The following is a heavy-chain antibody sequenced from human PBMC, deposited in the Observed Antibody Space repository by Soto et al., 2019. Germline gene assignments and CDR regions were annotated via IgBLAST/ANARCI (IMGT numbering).Heavy chain of an antibody. J-gene: IGHJ4*02. D-gene: IGHD3-10*01. CDR3: ARDTMVRDSLDY. CDR2: ISYDGSNK. Sequence: GGSLRLSCAASGFTFSSYAMHWVRQAPGKGLEWVAVISYDGSNKYYADSVKGRFTISRDNSKNTLYLQMNSLRAEDTAVYYCARDTMVRDSLDYWGQGTLVTVSS. CDR1: GFTFSSYA. V-gene: IGHV3-30-3*01.